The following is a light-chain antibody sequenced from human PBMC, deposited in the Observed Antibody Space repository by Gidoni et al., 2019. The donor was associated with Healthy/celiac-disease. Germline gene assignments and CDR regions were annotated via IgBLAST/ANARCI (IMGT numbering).Light chain of an antibody. Sequence: QSVLTQPPSVSGAPGQRVTISCPGSSSNIGAGYDVHWYQQLPGTAPKLLIYGNSNRPSGVPDRFSGSKSGTSASLAITGLQAEDEADYYCQSYDSSLSGLRVCGGGTKLTVL. J-gene: IGLJ3*02. CDR2: GNS. CDR1: SSNIGAGYD. V-gene: IGLV1-40*01. CDR3: QSYDSSLSGLRV.